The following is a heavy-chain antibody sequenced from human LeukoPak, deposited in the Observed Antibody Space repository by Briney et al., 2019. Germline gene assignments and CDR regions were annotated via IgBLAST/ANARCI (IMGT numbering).Heavy chain of an antibody. CDR2: IQDGSDK. CDR3: ARLGDSSGYYDY. V-gene: IGHV3-7*04. D-gene: IGHD3-22*01. CDR1: GFTFSSYC. J-gene: IGHJ4*02. Sequence: GGSLRLSCVASGFTFSSYCMSWVSHAPGKGLEWVANIQDGSDKYYVDSVKGRFTISRDNAKNSLYLQMNSLRAEDTAVYYCARLGDSSGYYDYWGQGTLVTVSS.